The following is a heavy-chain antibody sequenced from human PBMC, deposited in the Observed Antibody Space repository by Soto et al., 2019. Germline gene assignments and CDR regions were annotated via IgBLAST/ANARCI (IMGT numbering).Heavy chain of an antibody. J-gene: IGHJ3*02. V-gene: IGHV1-3*01. D-gene: IGHD3-22*01. CDR2: INAGNGNT. Sequence: ASVKVSCKASGYTFTSYAMHWVRQAPGQRLEWMRWINAGNGNTKYSQKFQGRVTITRDTSASTAYMELSSLRSEDTAVYYCARPDSSGYYGPDAFDIWGQGTMVTVSS. CDR1: GYTFTSYA. CDR3: ARPDSSGYYGPDAFDI.